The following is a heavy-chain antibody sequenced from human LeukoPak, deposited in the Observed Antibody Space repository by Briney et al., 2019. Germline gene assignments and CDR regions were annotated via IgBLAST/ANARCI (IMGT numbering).Heavy chain of an antibody. CDR2: IWYDGRNK. CDR1: GFTFSSYG. D-gene: IGHD3-16*02. J-gene: IGHJ3*02. CDR3: ARVNRGDAFDI. Sequence: GGSLRLSCAASGFTFSSYGMHWVRQAPGKGLEWVAVIWYDGRNKFYADSLKGRFTISRDNSKNTLYLQMNSLRAEDAAVYYCARVNRGDAFDIWGQGTMVTVSS. V-gene: IGHV3-33*01.